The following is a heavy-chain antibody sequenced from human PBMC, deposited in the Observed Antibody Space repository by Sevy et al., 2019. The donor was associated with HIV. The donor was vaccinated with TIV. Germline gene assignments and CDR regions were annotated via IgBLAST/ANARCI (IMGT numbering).Heavy chain of an antibody. V-gene: IGHV3-49*04. J-gene: IGHJ4*02. CDR3: KTRDIVVVPAAAPVDY. D-gene: IGHD2-2*01. CDR2: IRSKAYGGTT. CDR1: GFTFGDYA. Sequence: GGSLRLSCTASGFTFGDYAMSWVRQAPGKGLEWVVFIRSKAYGGTTEYAASVKGRFTISRDDSKSIAYLQMNSLKTEDTAVYYCKTRDIVVVPAAAPVDYWGQGTLVTVSS.